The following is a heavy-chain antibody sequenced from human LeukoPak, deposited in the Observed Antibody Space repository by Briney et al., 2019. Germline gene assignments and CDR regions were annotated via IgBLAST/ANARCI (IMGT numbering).Heavy chain of an antibody. V-gene: IGHV3-30-3*01. D-gene: IGHD4-11*01. CDR1: GFTFSTYA. J-gene: IGHJ4*02. CDR2: ISYDGTNK. CDR3: AREDHSNYNY. Sequence: GGSLRLSCTASGFTFSTYAMHWVRQAPGKGLEWVAVISYDGTNKYYADSMKGRFTISRDNSKNTLYLQMYSLRAEDTAVYYCAREDHSNYNYWGQGTLVTVSS.